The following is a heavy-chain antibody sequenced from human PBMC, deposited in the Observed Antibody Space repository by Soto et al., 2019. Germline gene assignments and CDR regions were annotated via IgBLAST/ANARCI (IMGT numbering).Heavy chain of an antibody. Sequence: GGSLRLSCAASGFTFSSYATHWVRQAPGKGLEWVAVISYDGSNKYYADSVKGRFTISRDNSKNTLYLQMNSLRAEDTAVYYCARDRDELSLNFDYWGQGTLVTVSS. CDR2: ISYDGSNK. CDR1: GFTFSSYA. CDR3: ARDRDELSLNFDY. V-gene: IGHV3-30-3*01. J-gene: IGHJ4*02. D-gene: IGHD3-16*02.